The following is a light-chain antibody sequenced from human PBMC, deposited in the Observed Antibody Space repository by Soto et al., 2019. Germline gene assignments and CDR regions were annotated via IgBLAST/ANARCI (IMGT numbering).Light chain of an antibody. CDR2: KVS. J-gene: IGKJ1*01. CDR1: HSLVYSNGNIY. Sequence: DVVMTQSPLSLPVTLGQPASISCRSSHSLVYSNGNIYLNWFQQRPGQSPRRLIYKVSNRDSGVPDRFGGSGSGTDFTLKISRVEAEDVGIYYCMQGTHWPPTFGQGTKVEIK. V-gene: IGKV2-30*01. CDR3: MQGTHWPPT.